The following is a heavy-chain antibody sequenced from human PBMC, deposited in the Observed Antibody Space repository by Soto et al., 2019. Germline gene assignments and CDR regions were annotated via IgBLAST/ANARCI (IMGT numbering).Heavy chain of an antibody. CDR3: ASPLYGSGKDYYYYGMDV. J-gene: IGHJ6*02. CDR2: VNPDSGGI. CDR1: GYTFTNHY. D-gene: IGHD3-10*01. V-gene: IGHV1-2*02. Sequence: ASVKVSCKASGYTFTNHYIHWVRQAPGQGLEWMGWVNPDSGGIKFAQKFQGRVTMTRDTSISTAYMELSRLRSDDTAVFYCASPLYGSGKDYYYYGMDVWGQGTTVTVSS.